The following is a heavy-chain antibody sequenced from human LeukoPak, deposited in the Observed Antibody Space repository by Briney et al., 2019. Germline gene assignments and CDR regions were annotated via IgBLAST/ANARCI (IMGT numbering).Heavy chain of an antibody. D-gene: IGHD6-13*01. CDR1: GGSISNHY. Sequence: SETLSLTCTVSGGSISNHYWSWVRQPPGRGLEWIGYIYYSGSTKYNPSLKSRVTISVDTSKNQFSLKLSSVTAADTAVYYCARSSGQLGYFDYWGQGTLVTVSS. J-gene: IGHJ4*02. CDR3: ARSSGQLGYFDY. V-gene: IGHV4-59*11. CDR2: IYYSGST.